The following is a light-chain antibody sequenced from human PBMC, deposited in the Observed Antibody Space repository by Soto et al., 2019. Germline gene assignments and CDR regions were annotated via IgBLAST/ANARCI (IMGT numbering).Light chain of an antibody. J-gene: IGKJ5*01. CDR2: DIS. Sequence: EIVLTQSPATLSLSPGERATLSCRASQSVSKCLAWYQQKPGQAPRLLIYDISSRPPGIPARFSGSGSGTDFTLTISSLEPEDFAVYYCQQCNNWPPITFGQGTRLEIK. CDR1: QSVSKC. V-gene: IGKV3-11*01. CDR3: QQCNNWPPIT.